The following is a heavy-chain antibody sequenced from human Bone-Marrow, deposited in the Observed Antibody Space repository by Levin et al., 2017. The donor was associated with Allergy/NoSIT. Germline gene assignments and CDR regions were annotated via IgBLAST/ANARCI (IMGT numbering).Heavy chain of an antibody. CDR2: IYHSGST. CDR1: GGSISSSHW. CDR3: ARDGAMAYYGMDV. D-gene: IGHD5-18*01. Sequence: SCAVSGGSISSSHWWSWVRQPPGKGLEWIGEIYHSGSTNYNPSLKSRVTISVDKSKNQFSLKLSSVTAADTAVYYCARDGAMAYYGMDVWGQGTTVTVSS. V-gene: IGHV4-4*02. J-gene: IGHJ6*02.